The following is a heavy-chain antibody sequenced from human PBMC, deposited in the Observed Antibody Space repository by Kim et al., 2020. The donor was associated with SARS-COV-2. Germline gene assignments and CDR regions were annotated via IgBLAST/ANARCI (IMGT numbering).Heavy chain of an antibody. D-gene: IGHD5-18*01. CDR3: ARDIRGYSYSNWFDP. CDR2: IYYSGST. V-gene: IGHV4-31*03. CDR1: GGSISSGDYY. J-gene: IGHJ5*02. Sequence: SETLSLTCTVSGGSISSGDYYWSWIRQHPGKGLEWIGYIYYSGSTYYNPSLKSRVTISVDTSKNQFSLKLSSVTAADTAVYYCARDIRGYSYSNWFDPWGQGTLVTVSS.